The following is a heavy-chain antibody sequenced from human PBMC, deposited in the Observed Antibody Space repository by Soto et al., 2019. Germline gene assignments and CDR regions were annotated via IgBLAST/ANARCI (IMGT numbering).Heavy chain of an antibody. D-gene: IGHD4-17*01. J-gene: IGHJ5*02. Sequence: QLQLQESGPGLVKPSETLSLTCTVSGGSISSSSYYWGWIRQPPGKGLEWIGSIYYSGSTYYNPSLKSRVTISVDRSKNQFSLKLSSVTAADTAVYYCARLMPPNYGEGVNWFAPWGQGTLVTVSS. CDR1: GGSISSSSYY. CDR2: IYYSGST. V-gene: IGHV4-39*01. CDR3: ARLMPPNYGEGVNWFAP.